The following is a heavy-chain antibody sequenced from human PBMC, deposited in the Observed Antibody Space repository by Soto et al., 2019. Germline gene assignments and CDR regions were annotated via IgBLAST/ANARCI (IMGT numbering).Heavy chain of an antibody. CDR3: ARADTRDFWSQGLDV. CDR1: GGSLSSADYG. V-gene: IGHV4-30-4*01. D-gene: IGHD3-3*01. Sequence: PSETLSLTCTVSGGSLSSADYGWSWVRQPPGNGLARIGSLYSSELTHYNPSLQSRATISVDTSKKQFSLKLSSMSAADTADYYCARADTRDFWSQGLDVWRQQTTFTVSS. J-gene: IGHJ6*02. CDR2: LYSSELT.